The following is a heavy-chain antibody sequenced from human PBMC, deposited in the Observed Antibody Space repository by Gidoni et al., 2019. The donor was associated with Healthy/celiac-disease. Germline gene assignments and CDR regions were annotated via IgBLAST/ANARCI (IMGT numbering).Heavy chain of an antibody. J-gene: IGHJ4*02. Sequence: EVQLLESGGGLVQPGGSLRPSCAASGFTFSSYAMRWVRQAPGKGLEWGSAISGSGGSTYYADSVKGRFTISRDNSKNTLYLQMNSLRAEDTAVYYCAKSRSVYCSGGSCYSGIDYWGQGTLVTVSS. V-gene: IGHV3-23*01. CDR1: GFTFSSYA. D-gene: IGHD2-15*01. CDR2: ISGSGGST. CDR3: AKSRSVYCSGGSCYSGIDY.